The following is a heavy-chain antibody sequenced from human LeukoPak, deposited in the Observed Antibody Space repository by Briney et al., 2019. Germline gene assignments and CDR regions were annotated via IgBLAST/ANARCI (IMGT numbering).Heavy chain of an antibody. CDR3: ATEGLGSSRWFDY. CDR2: INYIRTT. J-gene: IGHJ4*02. Sequence: SETLSLTCTVSGGSISSYYWNWIRQPPGKGLEWIGYINYIRTTDYNPSLKSRVTMSVDTSNNQFSLKLQSVTAADTAVYYCATEGLGSSRWFDYWGQGTLVTVSS. CDR1: GGSISSYY. V-gene: IGHV4-59*12. D-gene: IGHD6-13*01.